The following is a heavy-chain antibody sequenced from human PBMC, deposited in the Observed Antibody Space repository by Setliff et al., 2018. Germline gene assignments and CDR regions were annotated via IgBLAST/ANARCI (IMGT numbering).Heavy chain of an antibody. V-gene: IGHV4-61*02. CDR2: IQGTGNT. J-gene: IGHJ4*02. Sequence: SETLSLTCTVTGGSSDSGTHYWSWIRQPAGKVPEWIGLIQGTGNTNYNPSLQSRATISIDTSKNQISLKITSVTAADTALYSCAGTPARGTTWLSPFDYWGQGIQGTVS. CDR1: GGSSDSGTHY. CDR3: AGTPARGTTWLSPFDY. D-gene: IGHD3-9*01.